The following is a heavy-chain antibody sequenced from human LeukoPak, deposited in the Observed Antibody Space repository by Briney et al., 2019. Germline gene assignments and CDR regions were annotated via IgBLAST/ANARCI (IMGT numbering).Heavy chain of an antibody. CDR3: ARDEVAALGD. V-gene: IGHV3-74*01. CDR2: INPDGSNT. Sequence: GGSLRLSCAASGFTFSNYWMHWVRQDPGRGLVWVSYINPDGSNTNYADSVKGRFTISRDNAKNALYLQMNSLRAEDTAVYYCARDEVAALGDWGQGTLVTVSS. D-gene: IGHD6-19*01. J-gene: IGHJ4*02. CDR1: GFTFSNYW.